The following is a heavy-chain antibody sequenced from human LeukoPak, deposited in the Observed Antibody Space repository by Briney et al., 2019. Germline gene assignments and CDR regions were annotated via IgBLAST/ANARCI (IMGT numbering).Heavy chain of an antibody. CDR1: GFNFNDYA. CDR3: AKDFSVVVITTAFDY. D-gene: IGHD3-22*01. CDR2: ISWNSGSI. V-gene: IGHV3-9*01. Sequence: GRSLRLSCAASGFNFNDYAIHWVRQAPGKGLEWVSGISWNSGSIGYADSVKGRFTISRDNAKNSLYLQMNSLRAEDTALYYCAKDFSVVVITTAFDYWGQGTLVTVSS. J-gene: IGHJ4*02.